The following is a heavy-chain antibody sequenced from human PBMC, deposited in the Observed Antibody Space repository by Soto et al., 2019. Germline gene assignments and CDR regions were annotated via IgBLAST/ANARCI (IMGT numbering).Heavy chain of an antibody. Sequence: GASVKVSCKASGYTFTSYDISWVRQAPGQGLEWMGGIIPIFGTANYAQKFQGRVTITADESTSTAYMELSSLRSEDTAVYYCARDSGSYLNWFDPWGQGTLVTVSS. CDR3: ARDSGSYLNWFDP. V-gene: IGHV1-69*13. J-gene: IGHJ5*02. D-gene: IGHD1-26*01. CDR1: GYTFTSYD. CDR2: IIPIFGTA.